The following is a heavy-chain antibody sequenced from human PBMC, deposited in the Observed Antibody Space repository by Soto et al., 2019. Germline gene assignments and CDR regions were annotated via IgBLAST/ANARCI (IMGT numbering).Heavy chain of an antibody. Sequence: QVQLQQWGAGLLKPSETLSLTCAVYGGSFSGYYWSWIRQPPGKGLEWIGEINHSGSTNYNPSPKSRVTISVDTSKNQFSLKLSSVTAADTAVYYCASLYGSGSKKYYYYYMDVWGKGTTVTVSS. V-gene: IGHV4-34*01. D-gene: IGHD3-10*01. CDR1: GGSFSGYY. J-gene: IGHJ6*03. CDR3: ASLYGSGSKKYYYYYMDV. CDR2: INHSGST.